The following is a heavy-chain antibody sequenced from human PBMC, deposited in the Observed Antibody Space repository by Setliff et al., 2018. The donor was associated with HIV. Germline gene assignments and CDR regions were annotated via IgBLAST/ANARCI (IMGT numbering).Heavy chain of an antibody. V-gene: IGHV3-48*03. D-gene: IGHD3-10*01. CDR3: ARDSVRGASWYPGGFDV. J-gene: IGHJ3*01. CDR2: ISGSGTRT. CDR1: GFAFSSYE. Sequence: TGGSLRLSCEASGFAFSSYEMNWVRQAPGKGLEWVAYISGSGTRTFYLDSVKGRFSISRDDARNSLYLQMNNLRAEDTAVYYCARDSVRGASWYPGGFDVWGQGAMVTVSS.